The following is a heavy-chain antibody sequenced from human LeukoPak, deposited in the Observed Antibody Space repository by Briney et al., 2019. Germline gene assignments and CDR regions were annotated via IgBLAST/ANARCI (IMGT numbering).Heavy chain of an antibody. D-gene: IGHD1-26*01. J-gene: IGHJ4*02. CDR1: GFTFTSSA. CDR3: ARDGGATRSPHFDY. V-gene: IGHV1-46*01. Sequence: ASVKVSCKASGFTFTSSAMQWVRQAPGQGLEWMGIINPSGGSTSYAQKFQGRVTMTRDTSTSTVYMELSSLRSEDTAVYYCARDGGATRSPHFDYWGQGTLVTVSS. CDR2: INPSGGST.